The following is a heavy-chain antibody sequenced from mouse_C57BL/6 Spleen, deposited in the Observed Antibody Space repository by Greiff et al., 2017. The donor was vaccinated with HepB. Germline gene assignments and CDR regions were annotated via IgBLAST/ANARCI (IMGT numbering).Heavy chain of an antibody. J-gene: IGHJ3*01. V-gene: IGHV1-9*01. CDR3: ARGIYDDYDGGASWFAY. D-gene: IGHD2-4*01. CDR1: GYTFTGYW. Sequence: QVQLQQSGAELMKPGASVKLSCKATGYTFTGYWIEWVKQRPGHGLEWIGEILPGSGSTNYNEKCKGKATFTADTSSNAAYMQLSSLTTEDSAIYYCARGIYDDYDGGASWFAYWGQGTLVTVSA. CDR2: ILPGSGST.